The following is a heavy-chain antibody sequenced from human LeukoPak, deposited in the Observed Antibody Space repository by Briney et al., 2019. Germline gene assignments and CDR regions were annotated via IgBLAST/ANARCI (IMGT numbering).Heavy chain of an antibody. CDR1: GFTFSSYA. Sequence: GGSLRLSCAASGFTFSSYAMSWVRQAPGKGLEWVSVISGSGGSTYYADSVKGRFTISRDNSKNTLYLQMNSLRAEDTAVYYCARRSEYSSSSWFDPWGQGTLVTVSS. V-gene: IGHV3-23*01. J-gene: IGHJ5*02. CDR2: ISGSGGST. CDR3: ARRSEYSSSSWFDP. D-gene: IGHD6-6*01.